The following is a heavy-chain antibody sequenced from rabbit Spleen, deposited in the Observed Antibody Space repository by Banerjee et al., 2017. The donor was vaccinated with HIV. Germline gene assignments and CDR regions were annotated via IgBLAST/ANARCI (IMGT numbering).Heavy chain of an antibody. D-gene: IGHD4-1*01. J-gene: IGHJ4*01. CDR3: VREVSGKFSL. CDR1: GFDFSSYGV. V-gene: IGHV1S43*01. Sequence: QEHLKESGGGLVQPGGSLKLSCKASGFDFSSYGVSWVRQAPGKGLELIACIYTTSGSTWYASWVNGRFTISRSTSLNTVDLQMTSLTAADTATYFCVREVSGKFSLWGQGTLVTVS. CDR2: IYTTSGST.